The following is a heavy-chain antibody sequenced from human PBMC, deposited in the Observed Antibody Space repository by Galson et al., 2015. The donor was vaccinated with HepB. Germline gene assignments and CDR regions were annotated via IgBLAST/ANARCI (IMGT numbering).Heavy chain of an antibody. CDR3: AADLAVAGANFDY. D-gene: IGHD6-19*01. CDR1: GFTFTSSA. Sequence: SVKVSCKASGFTFTSSAMQWVRQARGQRLEWIGWIVVGSGNTNYAQKFQERVTITRDMSTSTAYMELSSLRSEDTAVYYCAADLAVAGANFDYWGQGTLVTVSS. J-gene: IGHJ4*02. CDR2: IVVGSGNT. V-gene: IGHV1-58*02.